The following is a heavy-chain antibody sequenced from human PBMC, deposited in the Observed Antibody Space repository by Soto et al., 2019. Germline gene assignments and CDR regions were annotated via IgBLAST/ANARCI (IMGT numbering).Heavy chain of an antibody. CDR2: IIPIFGTA. CDR3: ARDMNYGDYEYSREGLYGMDV. V-gene: IGHV1-69*01. D-gene: IGHD4-17*01. CDR1: GGTFSSYA. J-gene: IGHJ6*02. Sequence: QVQLVQSGAEVKKPGSSVKVSCKASGGTFSSYAISWVRQAPGQGLEWMGGIIPIFGTANYAQKCQGRVTITADEPTSTAYMELSSLSAEDTAVYYCARDMNYGDYEYSREGLYGMDVWGQGTTVTVSS.